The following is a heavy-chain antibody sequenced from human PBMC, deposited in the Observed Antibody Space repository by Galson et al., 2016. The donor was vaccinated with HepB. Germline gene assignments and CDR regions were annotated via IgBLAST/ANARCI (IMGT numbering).Heavy chain of an antibody. Sequence: SVKVSCKASGYTLSDHYMHWVRQAPGQGLEWMGCINPNSGGTNYAQKFQGWATMTRDTSISTVYMELSSLKSDDTAVYYCARASVSAEYFQYWGRGTLVTVAS. CDR3: ARASVSAEYFQY. CDR2: INPNSGGT. CDR1: GYTLSDHY. J-gene: IGHJ1*01. V-gene: IGHV1-2*04.